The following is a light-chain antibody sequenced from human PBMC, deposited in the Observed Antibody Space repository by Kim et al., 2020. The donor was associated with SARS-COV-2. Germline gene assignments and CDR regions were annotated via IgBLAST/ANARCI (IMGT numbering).Light chain of an antibody. Sequence: PGERATLSCRASQSISSSYLAWYQQKPGQAPRLLIYGAFSRATGIPDRFSGSGSGTDFSLTIRRLEPEDFAVYFCQQYDRPPWTFGQGTKVDIK. CDR3: QQYDRPPWT. J-gene: IGKJ1*01. CDR2: GAF. CDR1: QSISSSY. V-gene: IGKV3-20*01.